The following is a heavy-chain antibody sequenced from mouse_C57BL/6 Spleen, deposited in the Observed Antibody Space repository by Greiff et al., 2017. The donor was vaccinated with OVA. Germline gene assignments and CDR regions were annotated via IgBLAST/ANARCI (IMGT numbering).Heavy chain of an antibody. Sequence: VQLQQPGAELVKPGASVKLSCKASGYTFTSYWMQWVKQRPGQGLEWIGEIDPSDSYTNYNQKFKGKATLTVDTSSSTAYMQLSSLTSEDSAVYYCARQFAYWGQGTLVTVSA. V-gene: IGHV1-50*01. CDR3: ARQFAY. CDR2: IDPSDSYT. CDR1: GYTFTSYW. J-gene: IGHJ3*01.